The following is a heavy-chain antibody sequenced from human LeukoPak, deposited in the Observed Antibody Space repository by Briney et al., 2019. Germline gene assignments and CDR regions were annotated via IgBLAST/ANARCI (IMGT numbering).Heavy chain of an antibody. CDR1: GGSFSGYY. V-gene: IGHV4-34*01. CDR2: INHSGST. CDR3: ARGGVYYDFWSGYYAFDI. D-gene: IGHD3-3*01. J-gene: IGHJ3*02. Sequence: SETLSLTCAVYGGSFSGYYWSWIRQPPGKGLEWIGEINHSGSTNYNSSLKSRVTISVDTSKNQFSLKLSSVTAADTAVYYCARGGVYYDFWSGYYAFDIWGQGTMVTVSS.